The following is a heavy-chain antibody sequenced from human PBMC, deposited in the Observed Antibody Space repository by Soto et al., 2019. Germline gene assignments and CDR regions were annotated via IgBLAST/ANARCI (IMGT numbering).Heavy chain of an antibody. CDR1: GGTFSSYT. D-gene: IGHD6-6*01. CDR2: TIPILGIA. J-gene: IGHJ4*02. CDR3: ARGSSIAARRFDY. V-gene: IGHV1-69*02. Sequence: QVQLVQSGAEVKKPGSSVKVSCKASGGTFSSYTISWVRQAPGQGLEWMGRTIPILGIANYAQKFQGRVTITADKSTSTAYMELSSLRSEDTAVYYCARGSSIAARRFDYWGQGTLVTVSS.